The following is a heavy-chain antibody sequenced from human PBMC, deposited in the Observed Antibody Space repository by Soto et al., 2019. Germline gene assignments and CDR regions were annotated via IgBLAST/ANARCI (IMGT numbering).Heavy chain of an antibody. J-gene: IGHJ6*01. V-gene: IGHV2-5*02. CDR2: IDWADDK. CDR1: GFSLNTSGMG. D-gene: IGHD3-10*01. CDR3: ADNPFGELWNRDGMDV. Sequence: QITLKESGPPLVKPTQSLTLTCTFSGFSLNTSGMGVGWICQPPEKALEWLALIDWADDKRDSPSLKSRRTVTQDTYKNQVVLRMTNMEPGDTGTYYCADNPFGELWNRDGMDVWRQGTTFTVSS.